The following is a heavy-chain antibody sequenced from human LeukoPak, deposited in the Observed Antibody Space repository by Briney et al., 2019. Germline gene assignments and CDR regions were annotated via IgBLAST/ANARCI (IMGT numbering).Heavy chain of an antibody. V-gene: IGHV4-34*01. CDR1: GGSFSGYY. Sequence: TSETLSLTCAVYGGSFSGYYWSWIRQPPGKGLEWIGEINHSGSTNYNPSLKSRVTISVDTSKNQFSLKLSSVTAADTAVYYCARGLYSSSSSATIGYWGQGTLVTVPS. J-gene: IGHJ4*02. D-gene: IGHD6-13*01. CDR3: ARGLYSSSSSATIGY. CDR2: INHSGST.